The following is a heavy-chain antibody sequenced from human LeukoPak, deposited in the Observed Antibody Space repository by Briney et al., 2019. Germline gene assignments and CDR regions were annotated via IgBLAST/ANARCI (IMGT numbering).Heavy chain of an antibody. CDR2: ISWNSGNI. V-gene: IGHV3-9*01. CDR3: GKDRSAYYYGMDV. J-gene: IGHJ6*02. CDR1: GFTFDDYA. Sequence: HPGRSLRLSCAASGFTFDDYAMHWVRQAPGKGLEWVAGISWNSGNIGYADSVEGRFTISRDNAKNSLYLQMNSLRGEDTALYYCGKDRSAYYYGMDVWGQGTTATVS.